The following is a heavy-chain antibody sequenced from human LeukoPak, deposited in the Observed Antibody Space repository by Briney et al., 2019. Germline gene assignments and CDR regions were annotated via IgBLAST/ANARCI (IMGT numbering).Heavy chain of an antibody. D-gene: IGHD2-2*01. CDR2: INWNGGST. J-gene: IGHJ6*03. CDR3: ARADTPKVYQYYRYV. CDR1: GFIFSSHA. V-gene: IGHV3-20*04. Sequence: PGGSLRLSCAASGFIFSSHAMNWVRQAPGKGLEWVSGINWNGGSTDYVDSVKGRFTISRDNAKNSLYLQMNSLRAEDTALYYCARADTPKVYQYYRYVWGKGTTVTVSS.